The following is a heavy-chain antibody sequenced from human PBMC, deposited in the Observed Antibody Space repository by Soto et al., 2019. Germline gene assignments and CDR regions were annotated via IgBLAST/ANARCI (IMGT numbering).Heavy chain of an antibody. CDR2: IIPIFGTA. Sequence: SVKVSCKASGGTFSSYAISWVRQAPGQGLEWMGGIIPIFGTANYAQKFQGRVTITADKSTSTAYMELSSLRSEDTAVYYCARDPMITFGGVIVSNYYYYYGMGVWGQGATVTVSS. D-gene: IGHD3-16*02. CDR1: GGTFSSYA. V-gene: IGHV1-69*06. J-gene: IGHJ6*02. CDR3: ARDPMITFGGVIVSNYYYYYGMGV.